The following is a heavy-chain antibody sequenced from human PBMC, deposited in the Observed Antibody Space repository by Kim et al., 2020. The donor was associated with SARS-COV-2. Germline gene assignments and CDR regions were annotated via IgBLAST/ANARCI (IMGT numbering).Heavy chain of an antibody. D-gene: IGHD2-2*01. CDR3: ARRSYDIVVVPELEGMDV. CDR1: GGSISSSSYY. Sequence: SETLSLTCTVSGGSISSSSYYWGWIRQPPGKGLEWIGSIYYSGSTYYNPSLKSRVTISVDTSKNQFSLKLSSVTAADTAVYYCARRSYDIVVVPELEGMDVWGQGTTVTVSS. J-gene: IGHJ6*02. CDR2: IYYSGST. V-gene: IGHV4-39*01.